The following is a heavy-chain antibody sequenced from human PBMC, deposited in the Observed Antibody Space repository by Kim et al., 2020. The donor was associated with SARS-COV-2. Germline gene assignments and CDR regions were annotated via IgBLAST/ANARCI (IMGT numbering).Heavy chain of an antibody. CDR3: AKDRKYYDILTGYLSPSSHYYYYGMDV. Sequence: GGSLRLSCAASGFTFSSYGMHWVRQAPGKELEWVAVISYDGSNKYYADSVKGRFTISRDNSKNTLYLQMNSLRAEDTAVYYCAKDRKYYDILTGYLSPSSHYYYYGMDVWGQGTTVTVSS. CDR1: GFTFSSYG. V-gene: IGHV3-30*18. CDR2: ISYDGSNK. D-gene: IGHD3-9*01. J-gene: IGHJ6*02.